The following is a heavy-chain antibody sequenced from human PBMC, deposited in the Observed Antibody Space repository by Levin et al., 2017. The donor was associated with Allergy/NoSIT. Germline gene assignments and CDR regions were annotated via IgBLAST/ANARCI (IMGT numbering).Heavy chain of an antibody. CDR1: GFIFRSYG. CDR2: ILYDGSNE. V-gene: IGHV3-30*03. D-gene: IGHD2-21*02. J-gene: IGHJ4*02. Sequence: GGSLRLSCAASGFIFRSYGMHWVRQAPGKGLEWVAVILYDGSNEYYVDSVKGRFTVSRDNSKNTLYLQMDSLRAEDTAVYYCARDRIAYSGDWYPSALDYWGQGTLVTVSS. CDR3: ARDRIAYSGDWYPSALDY.